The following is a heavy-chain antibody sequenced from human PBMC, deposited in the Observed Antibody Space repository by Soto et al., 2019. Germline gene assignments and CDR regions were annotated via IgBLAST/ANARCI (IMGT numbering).Heavy chain of an antibody. CDR1: GGSISSSSYY. CDR3: ARQVTSSSGYYYGMDA. J-gene: IGHJ6*02. D-gene: IGHD6-6*01. V-gene: IGHV4-39*01. CDR2: IYYSGST. Sequence: PSETLSLTCTVSGGSISSSSYYWVWIRQPPGKGLEWIGSIYYSGSTYYNPSLKSRVTISVDTSKNQFSLKLSSVTAADTAVYYCARQVTSSSGYYYGMDAWGQGTTVTVSS.